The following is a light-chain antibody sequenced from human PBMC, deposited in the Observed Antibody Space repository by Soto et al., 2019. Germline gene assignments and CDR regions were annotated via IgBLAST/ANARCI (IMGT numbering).Light chain of an antibody. CDR3: SSYTSRSTLV. Sequence: QSLLTQPASVSGSPGQSITISCTGTRRDVGGYNYVSWYQQHPGKAPKLMIYEVTNRPSGVSNRFSGSKSGNTASMTISGLQAEDEADYYCSSYTSRSTLVFGTGTKVT. J-gene: IGLJ1*01. CDR1: RRDVGGYNY. V-gene: IGLV2-14*01. CDR2: EVT.